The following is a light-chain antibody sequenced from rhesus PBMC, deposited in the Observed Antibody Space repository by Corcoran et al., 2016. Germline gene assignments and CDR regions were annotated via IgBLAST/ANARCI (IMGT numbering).Light chain of an antibody. Sequence: DIQMTQSPSSLSASVGDTVTITCRASQGISSCLAWYQQKPGKAPKLLIYKASRLQSGDPSRFSGSGSGTDFTLTISSLQSEDFATYYCQQYISRPRTVGQGTKVEIK. CDR2: KAS. V-gene: IGKV1-22*01. CDR1: QGISSC. CDR3: QQYISRPRT. J-gene: IGKJ1*01.